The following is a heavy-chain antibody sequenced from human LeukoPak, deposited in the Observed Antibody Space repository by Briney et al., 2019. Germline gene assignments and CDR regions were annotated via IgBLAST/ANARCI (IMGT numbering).Heavy chain of an antibody. CDR3: ASEIIFGSFDY. Sequence: LSLTCTVSGGSISSSSYYWGWVRQAPGKGLEWVAVISYDGSNKYYADSVKGRFTISRDNSKNTLYLQMNSLRAEDTAVYYCASEIIFGSFDYWGQGTLVTVSS. CDR2: ISYDGSNK. D-gene: IGHD3-3*01. V-gene: IGHV3-30*03. CDR1: GGSISSSSYY. J-gene: IGHJ4*02.